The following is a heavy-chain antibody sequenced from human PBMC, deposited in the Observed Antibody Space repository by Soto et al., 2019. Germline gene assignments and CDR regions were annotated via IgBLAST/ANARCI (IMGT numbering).Heavy chain of an antibody. D-gene: IGHD2-15*01. J-gene: IGHJ6*03. Sequence: GESLKISCKGSGYSFTSYWIGWVRQMPGKGLEWMGIIYPGDSDTRYSPSFQGQVTISADKSISTAYLQWSSLKASDTAMYYCARYGCSGGSCYSARRNYYYYYMDVWGKGTTVTVSS. CDR2: IYPGDSDT. CDR3: ARYGCSGGSCYSARRNYYYYYMDV. V-gene: IGHV5-51*01. CDR1: GYSFTSYW.